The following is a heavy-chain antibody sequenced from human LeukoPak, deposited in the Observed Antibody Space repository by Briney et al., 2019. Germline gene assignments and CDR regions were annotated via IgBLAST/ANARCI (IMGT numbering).Heavy chain of an antibody. CDR1: GGSLSSYY. Sequence: SETLSLTCTVSGGSLSSYYWSWIRQPPGKGLEWIGYIYYSGSTNYNPSLKSRVTISVDTSKNQFSLKLSSVTAADTAVYYCARGGIAAAAHRPTGYFDLWGRGTLVTVSS. D-gene: IGHD6-13*01. V-gene: IGHV4-59*12. CDR3: ARGGIAAAAHRPTGYFDL. J-gene: IGHJ2*01. CDR2: IYYSGST.